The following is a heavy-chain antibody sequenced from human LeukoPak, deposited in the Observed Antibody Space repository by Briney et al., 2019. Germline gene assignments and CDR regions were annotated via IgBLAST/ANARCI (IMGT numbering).Heavy chain of an antibody. V-gene: IGHV4-39*01. CDR1: GGSISSSSYY. CDR2: IYYSGST. Sequence: PSETLSLTCTVSGGSISSSSYYWGWIRQPPGKGLEWIGSIYYSGSTYYNPSLKSRVTISVDTSKNQFSLKLSSVTAADTAVYYCARHLPYYFDYWGQGTLVTVSS. J-gene: IGHJ4*02. CDR3: ARHLPYYFDY.